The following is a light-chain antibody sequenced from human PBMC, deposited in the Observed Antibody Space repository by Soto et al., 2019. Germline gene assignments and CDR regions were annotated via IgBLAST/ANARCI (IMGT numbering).Light chain of an antibody. V-gene: IGKV3-15*01. J-gene: IGKJ2*01. CDR3: QQYNNWPPYT. Sequence: EIVMTQSPATLSVSPGERATLSCRASQSVSSNLAWYQQKPGQAPRLLIYGASTRATGIPARFSGSGSGTEFTLTISSLQYEDFAVYYCQQYNNWPPYTFGPGTKLEIK. CDR1: QSVSSN. CDR2: GAS.